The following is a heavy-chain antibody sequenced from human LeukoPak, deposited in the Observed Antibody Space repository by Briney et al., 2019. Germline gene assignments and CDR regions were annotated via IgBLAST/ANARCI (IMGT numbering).Heavy chain of an antibody. CDR2: IYTSGST. CDR3: ARDRERGYDFDY. V-gene: IGHV4-4*07. D-gene: IGHD5-12*01. CDR1: GGSISSYY. J-gene: IGHJ4*02. Sequence: SETLSLTCTVSGGSISSYYWSWIRQPAGKGLEWIGRIYTSGSTNYNPSLTSRVTMSVDTSRNQFSLKLSSVTAADTAVYYCARDRERGYDFDYWGQGTLVTVSS.